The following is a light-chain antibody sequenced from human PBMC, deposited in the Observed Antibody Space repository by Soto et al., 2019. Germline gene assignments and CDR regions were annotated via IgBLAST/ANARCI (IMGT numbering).Light chain of an antibody. CDR3: QQYNNWPQT. J-gene: IGKJ1*01. CDR2: GAS. CDR1: QSVSRQ. V-gene: IGKV3-15*01. Sequence: EIVMTQSPATLSVSPGERATLYCRASQSVSRQLAWYQQKPGQAPRLLIYGASTRATGIPDRFSGSGSGTEFTLTISSMKSEDFAVYYCQQYNNWPQTFGPGTKVEIK.